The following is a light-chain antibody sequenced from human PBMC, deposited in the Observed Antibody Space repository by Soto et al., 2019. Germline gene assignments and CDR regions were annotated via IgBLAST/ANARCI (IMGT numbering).Light chain of an antibody. CDR2: AAS. V-gene: IGKV1-39*01. Sequence: DIQMTQSPSSLSASVGDRVTVTCRSSQSIGGYLNWYQQKPGKDPKLLMHAASTLQSGVPSRFSGRGSGTDCTLTLSSLQPEDFVTCCCHQSDSNPYPFGPGTQVEIK. CDR3: HQSDSNPYP. J-gene: IGKJ3*01. CDR1: QSIGGY.